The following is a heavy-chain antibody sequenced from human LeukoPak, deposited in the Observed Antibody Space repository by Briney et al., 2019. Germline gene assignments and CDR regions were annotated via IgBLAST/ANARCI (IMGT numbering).Heavy chain of an antibody. J-gene: IGHJ4*02. V-gene: IGHV3-23*01. CDR3: AKVVLYSSSWYEGYFDY. Sequence: GGSLRLSCAASGFTFSSYAMSWVRQAPGKGLEWVSAISGSGGSTYFADSVKGRFTISRDNSKNTLYLQMNSLRAEDTAVYYCAKVVLYSSSWYEGYFDYWGQGTLVTVSS. CDR2: ISGSGGST. D-gene: IGHD6-13*01. CDR1: GFTFSSYA.